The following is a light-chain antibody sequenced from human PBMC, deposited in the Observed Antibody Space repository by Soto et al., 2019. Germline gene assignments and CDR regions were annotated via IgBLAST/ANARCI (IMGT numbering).Light chain of an antibody. V-gene: IGKV3-15*01. CDR3: QQYSDWPPT. J-gene: IGKJ1*01. CDR2: GAS. CDR1: QSVSSN. Sequence: EIVMTQSPATLSVSPGERATLSCRASQSVSSNLAWYQQKPGQAPRLLIYGASTRVTGIPARFSGSGSGTEFTLTIGSLQSEDFAVYYCQQYSDWPPTFGQGTKVDI.